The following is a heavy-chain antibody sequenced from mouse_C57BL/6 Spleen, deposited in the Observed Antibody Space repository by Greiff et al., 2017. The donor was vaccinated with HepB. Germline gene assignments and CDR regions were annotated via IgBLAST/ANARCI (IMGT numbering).Heavy chain of an antibody. CDR2: IYPRDGST. D-gene: IGHD1-1*01. V-gene: IGHV1-85*01. J-gene: IGHJ1*03. Sequence: QVQLQQFGPELVKPGASVKLSCKASGYTFTSYDINWVKQRPGQGLEWIGWIYPRDGSTKYNEKFKGKATLTVDTSSSTAYMELHSLTSEDSAVYFCASPLTTVVATPWYFDVWGTGTTVTVSS. CDR1: GYTFTSYD. CDR3: ASPLTTVVATPWYFDV.